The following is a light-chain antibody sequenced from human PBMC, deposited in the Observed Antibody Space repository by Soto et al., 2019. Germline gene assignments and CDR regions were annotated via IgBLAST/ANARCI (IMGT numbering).Light chain of an antibody. V-gene: IGKV3-20*01. CDR1: QTVRNNY. Sequence: VLTQSPGPLSLSPGERATLSCRSSQTVRNNYLAWYQQKPGQAPRLLIYDASSRATGIPDRFSGGGSGTDCTLTISRLEPEDVAVYYCQQFSSYPLTLGGGTNVDIK. J-gene: IGKJ4*01. CDR2: DAS. CDR3: QQFSSYPLT.